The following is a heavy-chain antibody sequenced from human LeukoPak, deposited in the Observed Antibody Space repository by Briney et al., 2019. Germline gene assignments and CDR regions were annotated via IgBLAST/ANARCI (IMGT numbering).Heavy chain of an antibody. D-gene: IGHD4-11*01. CDR2: IYYSGST. CDR3: ARYRGKTTVSSLDWFDP. V-gene: IGHV4-59*01. CDR1: GGSISSYY. Sequence: PSETLSLTCTVSGGSISSYYWSWIRQPPGKGLEWIGYIYYSGSTKYNPSLQSRVTISVDTSKNQFSLKLSSVTAADTAVYYCARYRGKTTVSSLDWFDPWGQGTLVTVSS. J-gene: IGHJ5*02.